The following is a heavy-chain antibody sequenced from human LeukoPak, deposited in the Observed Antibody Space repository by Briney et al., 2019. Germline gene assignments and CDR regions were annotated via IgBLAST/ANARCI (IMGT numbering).Heavy chain of an antibody. V-gene: IGHV3-21*01. CDR2: ISSSGSYI. Sequence: PGGSLRLSCAASGFTFSSYSMNWVRQAPGKGLEWVSSISSSGSYIYYADSVKGRFTISRDNAKISLDLQMNSLRADDTAVCYCARDYYGDYVFDYWGQGALVTVSS. CDR1: GFTFSSYS. J-gene: IGHJ4*02. CDR3: ARDYYGDYVFDY. D-gene: IGHD4-17*01.